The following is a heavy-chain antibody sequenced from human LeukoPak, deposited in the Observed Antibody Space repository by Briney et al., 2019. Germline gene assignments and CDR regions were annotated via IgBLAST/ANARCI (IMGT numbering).Heavy chain of an antibody. J-gene: IGHJ5*02. CDR2: IYYSGST. D-gene: IGHD3-10*01. Sequence: KPSETLSLTCTVSGGSISSYYWSWIRQPPGKGLEWIGYIYYSGSTNYNPSLKSRVTISVDTSKNQFSLKLSSVTAADTAVYYCARVREMVRGLFDPWGQGTLVTVSS. CDR1: GGSISSYY. CDR3: ARVREMVRGLFDP. V-gene: IGHV4-59*01.